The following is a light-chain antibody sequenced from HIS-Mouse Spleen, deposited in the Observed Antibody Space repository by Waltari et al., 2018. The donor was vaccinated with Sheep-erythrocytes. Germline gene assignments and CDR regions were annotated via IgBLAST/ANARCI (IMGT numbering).Light chain of an antibody. CDR3: CSYAGSYNHV. CDR1: SSDVGGYNY. J-gene: IGLJ1*01. Sequence: QSALTQPRSVSGSPGQSVTISCTGTSSDVGGYNYVSWYQQHPGKAPKLMIYDGSKRHSGVPDRFSGSKSGNTASLTISGLQAEVDADYYCCSYAGSYNHVFATGTKVTVL. V-gene: IGLV2-11*01. CDR2: DGS.